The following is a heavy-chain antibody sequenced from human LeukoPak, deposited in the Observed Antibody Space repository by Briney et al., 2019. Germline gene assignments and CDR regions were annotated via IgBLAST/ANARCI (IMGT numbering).Heavy chain of an antibody. V-gene: IGHV4-59*01. CDR1: GDSIDSYY. Sequence: LETLSLTCTVSGDSIDSYYWSWIRQPPGEGLQWIGYVFYSGPTNYDASLKSRVAISVDRSKNQFSLKLTSVSAAHTAVYYCAGRSARYFDSWGQGTPVTVSS. J-gene: IGHJ4*02. CDR3: AGRSARYFDS. D-gene: IGHD1-26*01. CDR2: VFYSGPT.